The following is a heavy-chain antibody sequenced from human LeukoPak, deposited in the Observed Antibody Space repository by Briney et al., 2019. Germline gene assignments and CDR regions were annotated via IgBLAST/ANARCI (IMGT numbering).Heavy chain of an antibody. Sequence: ASVKVSCKASGYTSTGYYMHWVRQAPGQGLEWMGWINPNSGGTNYAQKFQGRVTMTRDTSISTAYMELSRLRSDDTAVYYCARDLAYYDSSGADWGQGTMVTVSS. V-gene: IGHV1-2*02. CDR2: INPNSGGT. CDR1: GYTSTGYY. D-gene: IGHD3-22*01. CDR3: ARDLAYYDSSGAD. J-gene: IGHJ3*01.